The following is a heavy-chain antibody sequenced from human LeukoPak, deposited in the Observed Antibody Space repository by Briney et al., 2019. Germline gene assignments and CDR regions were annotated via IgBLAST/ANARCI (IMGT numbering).Heavy chain of an antibody. CDR2: IYTSGST. V-gene: IGHV4-61*02. Sequence: SETLSLTCTVSGGSISSRSYYWSWIRQPAGKGLEWIGRIYTSGSTNYNPSLKSRVTMSVDTSKNQFSLKLSSVTAADTAVYYCARVGSSGYYFDYWGQGTLVTVSS. CDR1: GGSISSRSYY. J-gene: IGHJ4*02. D-gene: IGHD3-22*01. CDR3: ARVGSSGYYFDY.